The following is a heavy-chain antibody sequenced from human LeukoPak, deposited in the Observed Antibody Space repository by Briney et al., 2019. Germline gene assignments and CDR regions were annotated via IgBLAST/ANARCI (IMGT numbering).Heavy chain of an antibody. CDR2: ISGSGGST. CDR3: AKDEIVVVPARFDY. J-gene: IGHJ4*02. CDR1: GYTFSSYA. D-gene: IGHD2-2*01. V-gene: IGHV3-23*01. Sequence: GASVKVSCKASGYTFSSYAMSWVRQAPGKGLEWVSAISGSGGSTYYADSVKGRFTISRDNSENTLYLQMNSLRAEDTAVYYCAKDEIVVVPARFDYWGQGTLVTVSS.